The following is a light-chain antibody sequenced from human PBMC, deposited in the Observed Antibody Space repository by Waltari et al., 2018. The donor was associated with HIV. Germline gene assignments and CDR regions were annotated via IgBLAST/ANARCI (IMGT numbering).Light chain of an antibody. V-gene: IGLV1-44*01. CDR2: SNN. J-gene: IGLJ3*02. Sequence: QSVLPQPPSASGTPGQRVTISCSGSRSNIGSNDVNWYQQVPGTAPKFLMYSNNKRPSGVPARFSGSKSGTSASLAISGLQSDDEADYYCAAWDESLNAWVFGGGTRLTVL. CDR3: AAWDESLNAWV. CDR1: RSNIGSND.